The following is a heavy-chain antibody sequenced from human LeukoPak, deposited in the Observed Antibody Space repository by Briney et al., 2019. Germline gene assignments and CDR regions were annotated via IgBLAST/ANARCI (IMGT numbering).Heavy chain of an antibody. CDR2: INPNSGGT. CDR1: GYTFTGYY. CDR3: AKTYDSGAYYPDY. J-gene: IGHJ4*02. V-gene: IGHV1-2*02. D-gene: IGHD3-22*01. Sequence: ASVKVSCKTSGYTFTGYYMHWVRQAPGQGLEWMGWINPNSGGTNYAEKFQGRVTMTRDTSINTAYVELSSLRSDDTAVYYCAKTYDSGAYYPDYWGQGTLVTVSS.